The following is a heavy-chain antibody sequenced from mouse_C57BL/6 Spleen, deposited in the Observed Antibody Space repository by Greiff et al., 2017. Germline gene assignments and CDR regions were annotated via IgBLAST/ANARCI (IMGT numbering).Heavy chain of an antibody. CDR1: GYTFTSYW. J-gene: IGHJ4*01. V-gene: IGHV1-53*01. D-gene: IGHD1-1*01. CDR2: INPSNGGT. CDR3: ARSPLGYYGSSPWAMDY. Sequence: QVQLQQPGTELVKPGASVKLSCKASGYTFTSYWMHWVKQRPGQGLEWIGNINPSNGGTNYNEKFKSKATLTVDKSSSTAYMQLSSLTSEDSAVYYCARSPLGYYGSSPWAMDYWGQGTSVTVSS.